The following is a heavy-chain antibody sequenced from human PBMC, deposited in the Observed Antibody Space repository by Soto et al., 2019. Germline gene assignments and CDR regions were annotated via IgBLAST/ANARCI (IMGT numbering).Heavy chain of an antibody. CDR2: IHSGGST. CDR3: ARDWRVYSDYFDY. V-gene: IGHV3-66*01. J-gene: IGHJ4*02. Sequence: EVQLVESGGGLVQPGGSLRLSCAASGFTVSSNYMNWVRQAPGKGLEWVSVIHSGGSTYYADSVKGRFTISRDNSKNTLYLQMNSLRVEDTAVYYCARDWRVYSDYFDYWGQGTLVTVSS. D-gene: IGHD4-4*01. CDR1: GFTVSSNY.